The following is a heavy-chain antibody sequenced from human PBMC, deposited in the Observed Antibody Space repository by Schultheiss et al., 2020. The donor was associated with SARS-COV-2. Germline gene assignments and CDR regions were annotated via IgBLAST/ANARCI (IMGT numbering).Heavy chain of an antibody. Sequence: SETLSLTCAVYGGSFSGYYWSWIRQPPGKGLEWIGEINHSGSTNYNQSLKSRVTISVDTSKNQFSLKLSSVTAADTDVYYCARGRTRVDVWGKGTTVTVSS. V-gene: IGHV4-34*01. CDR2: INHSGST. CDR3: ARGRTRVDV. J-gene: IGHJ6*04. CDR1: GGSFSGYY.